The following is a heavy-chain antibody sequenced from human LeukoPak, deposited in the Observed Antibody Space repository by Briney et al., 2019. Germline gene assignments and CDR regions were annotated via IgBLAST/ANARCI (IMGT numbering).Heavy chain of an antibody. J-gene: IGHJ5*02. CDR2: INPNSGGT. V-gene: IGHV1-2*06. Sequence: ASVMVSCKASGYTFTGYYMHWVRQAPGQGLEWMGRINPNSGGTNYAQKSQGRVTMTRDTSISTAYMELSRLRSDDTAVYYCARDPLVGVRITGTVWFDPWGQGTLVTVSS. CDR3: ARDPLVGVRITGTVWFDP. D-gene: IGHD1-7*01. CDR1: GYTFTGYY.